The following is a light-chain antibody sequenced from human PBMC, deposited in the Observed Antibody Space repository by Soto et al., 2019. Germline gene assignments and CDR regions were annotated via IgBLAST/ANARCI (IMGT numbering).Light chain of an antibody. CDR2: EVS. CDR1: SSDVGSYNL. CDR3: CSHAGSSTYV. J-gene: IGLJ1*01. Sequence: QSALTQPASVSGSPGQSITISCTGTSSDVGSYNLVSWYQQHPGKVPKLMINEVSKRPSGVSNRFSGSKSGNTASLTISGLQAEDEADYYCCSHAGSSTYVFGTGTKLTVL. V-gene: IGLV2-23*02.